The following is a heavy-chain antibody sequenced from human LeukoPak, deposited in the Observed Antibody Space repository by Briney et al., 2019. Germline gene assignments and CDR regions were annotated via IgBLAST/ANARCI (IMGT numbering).Heavy chain of an antibody. CDR2: IKQDGSEK. V-gene: IGHV3-7*01. D-gene: IGHD3-10*01. Sequence: PGRSLRLSCAASGFTFSSYWMSWVRQAPGKGLEWVANIKQDGSEKYYVDSVKGRFTISRDNAKNSLYLQMNSLRAEDTAVYYCARARDAGYYYGSGSHPIPDAFDIWGQGTMVTVSS. CDR1: GFTFSSYW. CDR3: ARARDAGYYYGSGSHPIPDAFDI. J-gene: IGHJ3*02.